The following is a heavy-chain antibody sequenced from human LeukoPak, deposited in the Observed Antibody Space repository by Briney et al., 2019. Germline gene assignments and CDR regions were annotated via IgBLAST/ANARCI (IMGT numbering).Heavy chain of an antibody. CDR3: ARETLGVTAFDI. V-gene: IGHV3-11*01. CDR2: ISNSGTII. J-gene: IGHJ3*02. D-gene: IGHD2-21*02. Sequence: PGGSLRLSCAASKFTFSDYYMNWIRQAPGKGLEWVSYISNSGTIISYADSVRGRFTISRDNTKNSLYLQMNSLRAEDTAVYYCARETLGVTAFDIWGQGTMVTVSS. CDR1: KFTFSDYY.